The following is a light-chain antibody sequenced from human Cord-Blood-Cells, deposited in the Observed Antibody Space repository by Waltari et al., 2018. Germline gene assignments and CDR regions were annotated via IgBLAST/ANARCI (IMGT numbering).Light chain of an antibody. J-gene: IGLJ2*01. Sequence: QSALTQPRSVSGSPGQSVTISCTGTSSDVGGYNYVSWYQQHPGKAPKLMIYDVSKRPSGVPDRFSDSKSGNTASLTISGLQAEDEADYCCCSYAGSYTYVVFGGGTKLTVL. CDR1: SSDVGGYNY. CDR2: DVS. V-gene: IGLV2-11*01. CDR3: CSYAGSYTYVV.